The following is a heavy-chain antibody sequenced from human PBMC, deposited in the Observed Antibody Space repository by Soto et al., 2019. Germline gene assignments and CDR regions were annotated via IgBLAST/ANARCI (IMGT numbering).Heavy chain of an antibody. CDR2: MSGNGGRI. J-gene: IGHJ4*02. Sequence: PGGSLRLSCAVSGFTFSSYAMTWVRQAPGKGLEWVSFMSGNGGRIFYADSVKGRFTISRDNSKNTLYLQMNSLRVEDTAVYYWVKDPVSGGSGGAWFDYWGQGTLVTVSS. CDR1: GFTFSSYA. V-gene: IGHV3-23*01. D-gene: IGHD2-21*02. CDR3: VKDPVSGGSGGAWFDY.